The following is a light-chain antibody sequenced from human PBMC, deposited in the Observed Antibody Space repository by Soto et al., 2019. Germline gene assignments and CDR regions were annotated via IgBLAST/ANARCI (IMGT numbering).Light chain of an antibody. J-gene: IGLJ1*01. CDR2: DVN. CDR3: CSFGGIYSYV. Sequence: QSALTQPHSVSGSPGQSVTISCTGTSGDVGGYNYVSWYQQHSGKAPKLLIYDVNKRPSGVPNRFSGSKSGNTASLTISGLLADDVADYYCCSFGGIYSYVFGSGTKLTVL. V-gene: IGLV2-11*01. CDR1: SGDVGGYNY.